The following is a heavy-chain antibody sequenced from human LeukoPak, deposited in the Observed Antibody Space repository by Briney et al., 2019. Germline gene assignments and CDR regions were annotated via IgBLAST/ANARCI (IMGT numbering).Heavy chain of an antibody. CDR1: GGSISRNSDY. CDR3: ARVRLGYYGSFPDY. CDR2: IYYSGST. Sequence: RSSETLSLTCTVSGGSISRNSDYWGWIRQPPGKGLEWIGYIYYSGSTNYNPSLKSRVTISVDTSKNQFSLKLSSVTAADTAVYYCARVRLGYYGSFPDYWGQGTLVTVSS. J-gene: IGHJ4*02. D-gene: IGHD3-10*01. V-gene: IGHV4-61*05.